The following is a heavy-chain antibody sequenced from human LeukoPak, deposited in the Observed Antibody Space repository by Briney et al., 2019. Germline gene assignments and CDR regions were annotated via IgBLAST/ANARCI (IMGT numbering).Heavy chain of an antibody. D-gene: IGHD4-23*01. CDR3: TRFEDYGGKRDVFDI. J-gene: IGHJ3*02. CDR1: GYTFTAYY. V-gene: IGHV1-2*02. Sequence: GASVKVSCKASGYTFTAYYINWVRQVPGQGLEWMGWINPHSGGAVYAQGFEGRVTMTRDTSISTAYMELNNLRSDDTAFYYCTRFEDYGGKRDVFDIWGQGIMVTVSS. CDR2: INPHSGGA.